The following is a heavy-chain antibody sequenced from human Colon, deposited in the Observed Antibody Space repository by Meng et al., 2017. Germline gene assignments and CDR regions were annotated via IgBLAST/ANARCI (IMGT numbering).Heavy chain of an antibody. Sequence: GESLKISCAASGFTFSSYSMNWVRQAPGKGLEWVSSISSSSSYIYYADSVKGRFTISRDNAKNSLYLQMNSLRAEDTAVYYCAASDSSSWYYFDYWGQGTLVTV. CDR2: ISSSSSYI. CDR3: AASDSSSWYYFDY. V-gene: IGHV3-21*01. J-gene: IGHJ4*02. D-gene: IGHD6-13*01. CDR1: GFTFSSYS.